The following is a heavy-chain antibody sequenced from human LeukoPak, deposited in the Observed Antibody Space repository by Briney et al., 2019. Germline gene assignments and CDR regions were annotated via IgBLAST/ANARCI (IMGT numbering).Heavy chain of an antibody. Sequence: SETLSLTCTVSGGSISSYYWSWIRQPPGKGLEWIGYIYYSGSTNCNPSLKSRVTISVDTSKNQFSLKLSSVTAADTAVYYCARSYRITGTLANWGQGTMVTVSS. V-gene: IGHV4-59*08. CDR1: GGSISSYY. CDR3: ARSYRITGTLAN. CDR2: IYYSGST. J-gene: IGHJ3*01. D-gene: IGHD1-20*01.